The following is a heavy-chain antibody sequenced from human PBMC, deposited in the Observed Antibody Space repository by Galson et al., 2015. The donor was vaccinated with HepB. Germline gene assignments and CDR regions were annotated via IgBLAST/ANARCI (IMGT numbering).Heavy chain of an antibody. CDR2: IIPILGIA. D-gene: IGHD3-22*01. V-gene: IGHV1-69*02. Sequence: SVKVSCKASGGIFSSYTISWVRQAPGQGLERMGRIIPILGIANYAQKFQGRVTITADKSTSTAYMELSSLRSEDTAVYYCAIMIVEHPFDYWGQGTLVTVSS. CDR1: GGIFSSYT. CDR3: AIMIVEHPFDY. J-gene: IGHJ4*02.